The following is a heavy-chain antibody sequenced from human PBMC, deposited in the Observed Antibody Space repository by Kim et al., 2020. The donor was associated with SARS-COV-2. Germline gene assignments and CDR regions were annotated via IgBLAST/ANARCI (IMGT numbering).Heavy chain of an antibody. Sequence: SETLSLTCTVSGGSISSSSYYWGWIRQPPGKGLEWIGSIYYSGSTYYNPSLKSRVTISVDTSKNQFSLKLSSVTAADTAVYYCARQGYCSGGSCYSIYFDYWGQGTLVTVSS. CDR1: GGSISSSSYY. CDR2: IYYSGST. CDR3: ARQGYCSGGSCYSIYFDY. D-gene: IGHD2-15*01. J-gene: IGHJ4*02. V-gene: IGHV4-39*01.